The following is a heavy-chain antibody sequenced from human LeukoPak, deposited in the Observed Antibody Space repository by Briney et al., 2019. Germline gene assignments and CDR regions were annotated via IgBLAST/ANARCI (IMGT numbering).Heavy chain of an antibody. V-gene: IGHV5-51*01. CDR2: IYPGDSDT. D-gene: IGHD6-19*01. Sequence: GESLKISCKGSGYSFTSYWIGWVRQMPGKGLERMGIIYPGDSDTRYSPSFQGQVTISADKSISTAYLQWSSLKGSDTAMYYCARQSSGWSPYYYYYMDVWGKGTTVTISS. CDR1: GYSFTSYW. J-gene: IGHJ6*03. CDR3: ARQSSGWSPYYYYYMDV.